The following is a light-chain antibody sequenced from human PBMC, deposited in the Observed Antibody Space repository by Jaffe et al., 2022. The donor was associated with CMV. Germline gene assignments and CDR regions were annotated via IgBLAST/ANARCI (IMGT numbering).Light chain of an antibody. J-gene: IGLJ3*02. CDR2: KDN. CDR1: TSNIGTNY. CDR3: SAWDDTLSGPV. Sequence: QSVLTQSPSASGTPGQRVTMSCSGGTSNIGTNYVYWYQQLPGTAPKLLVYKDNQRPSGVPDRFSASKSGTSASLAISGLRSEDEADYYCSAWDDTLSGPVFGGGTKLTVL. V-gene: IGLV1-47*01.